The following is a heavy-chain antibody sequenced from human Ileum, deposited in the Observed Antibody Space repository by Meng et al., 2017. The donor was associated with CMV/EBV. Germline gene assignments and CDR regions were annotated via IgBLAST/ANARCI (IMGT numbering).Heavy chain of an antibody. CDR1: GYTFSDNS. Sequence: ASVKVSCKASGYTFSDNSIHWVRQAPGHGPEWMGWISPKTGGTDYAPKFHGRVTVTRDTSTSTVYMELSRLTSDDTATYYCARDRGYCSISTCFSIGGNDYWGQGTRVTCSS. CDR3: ARDRGYCSISTCFSIGGNDY. J-gene: IGHJ4*02. D-gene: IGHD2-2*01. V-gene: IGHV1-2*02. CDR2: ISPKTGGT.